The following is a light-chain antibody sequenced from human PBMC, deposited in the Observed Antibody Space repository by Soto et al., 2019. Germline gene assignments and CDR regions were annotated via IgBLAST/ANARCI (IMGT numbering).Light chain of an antibody. V-gene: IGLV2-8*01. CDR2: EVT. Sequence: QSALTQPPSASGSPGQSVTISCTGTSSDVGGYNYVSWYQQHPGKAPKLMIYEVTKRPSGVPDRFSGSKSGNTASLTVSGLQAEDEADYYCSSYAGTAYVFGAGTKVPV. J-gene: IGLJ1*01. CDR3: SSYAGTAYV. CDR1: SSDVGGYNY.